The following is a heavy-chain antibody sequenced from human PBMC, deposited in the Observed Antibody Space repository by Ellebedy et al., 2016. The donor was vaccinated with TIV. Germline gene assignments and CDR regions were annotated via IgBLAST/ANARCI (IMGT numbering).Heavy chain of an antibody. CDR3: ARDYCSGGSCYGQYNWFDP. CDR2: IKEDGSER. Sequence: PGGSLRLSCAASGFTFSSYWMTWVRQASGKGLEWVANIKEDGSERYYVDSVKGRFTISRDNAKNSLYLQMNSLRAEDTAVYYCARDYCSGGSCYGQYNWFDPWGQGTLVTVSS. J-gene: IGHJ5*02. CDR1: GFTFSSYW. V-gene: IGHV3-7*04. D-gene: IGHD2-15*01.